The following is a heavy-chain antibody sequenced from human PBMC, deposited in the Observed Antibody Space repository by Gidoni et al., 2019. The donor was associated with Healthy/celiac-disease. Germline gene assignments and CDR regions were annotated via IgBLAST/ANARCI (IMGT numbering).Heavy chain of an antibody. D-gene: IGHD1-26*01. Sequence: EVQLVESGGGLVQPGGSLKLSCPASGFTFSGSAMHWVRQASGKGLEWVGRIRSKANSYATAYAASVKGRFTISRDDSKNTAYLQMNSLKTEDTAVYYCTRDSGSYFDPLDYWGQGTLVTVSS. CDR2: IRSKANSYAT. CDR3: TRDSGSYFDPLDY. V-gene: IGHV3-73*02. CDR1: GFTFSGSA. J-gene: IGHJ4*02.